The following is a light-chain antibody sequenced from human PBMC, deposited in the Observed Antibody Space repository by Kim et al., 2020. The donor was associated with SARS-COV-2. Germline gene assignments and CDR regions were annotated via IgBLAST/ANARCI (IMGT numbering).Light chain of an antibody. J-gene: IGKJ5*01. CDR3: QQRSNWPPNA. V-gene: IGKV3-11*01. CDR1: QSVSSY. CDR2: DAS. Sequence: EIVLTQSPSTLSLSPGERATLSCRASQSVSSYLAWYQQKPGQAPRLLIYDASNRATGIPARFSGSGSGTDITLTISSLEPEDFAVYYCQQRSNWPPNAIGRGTRLEIK.